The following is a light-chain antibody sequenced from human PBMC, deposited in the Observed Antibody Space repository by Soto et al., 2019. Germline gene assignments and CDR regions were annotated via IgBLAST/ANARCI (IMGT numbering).Light chain of an antibody. V-gene: IGLV1-51*01. J-gene: IGLJ2*01. CDR3: GTWDSSLSAGV. CDR1: SSNIGNNY. CDR2: DNN. Sequence: QSVLTQPPSVSAAPGQTVTISCSGSSSNIGNNYVSWYQQLPGTAPKPLIYDNNKRPSGIPDRFSGSKSGTSATLGITGLQTGDEADYYCGTWDSSLSAGVFGGGTQLTVL.